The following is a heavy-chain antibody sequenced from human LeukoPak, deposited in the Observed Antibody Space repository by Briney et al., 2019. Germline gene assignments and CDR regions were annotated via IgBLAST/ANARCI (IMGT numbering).Heavy chain of an antibody. Sequence: SETPSLTCTVSGDSITSGRYYWSWIRQPAGKELEWIGRIYSSGNTDYHPYIVSLKSRVTLSLDTSKNQFFLDLTSVTAADTAVYYCARHSYNYYGLDVWGQGTTITVSS. J-gene: IGHJ6*02. V-gene: IGHV4-61*02. CDR2: IYSSGNT. CDR1: GDSITSGRYY. D-gene: IGHD1-26*01. CDR3: ARHSYNYYGLDV.